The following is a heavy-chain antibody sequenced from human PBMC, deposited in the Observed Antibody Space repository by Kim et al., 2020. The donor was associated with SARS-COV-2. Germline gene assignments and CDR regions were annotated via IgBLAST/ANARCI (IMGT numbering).Heavy chain of an antibody. CDR1: GFTFSSHW. CDR2: TNSDGSNP. J-gene: IGHJ6*02. Sequence: GGSLRLSCAASGFTFSSHWMHWVRQAPGKGLEWVSRTNSDGSNPCYAESVKGRFTISRDNAKNTVYLQMNSLRAEGTAVYYCARPMLSYGMDVWGQGTTVTVSS. V-gene: IGHV3-74*01. D-gene: IGHD3-10*02. CDR3: ARPMLSYGMDV.